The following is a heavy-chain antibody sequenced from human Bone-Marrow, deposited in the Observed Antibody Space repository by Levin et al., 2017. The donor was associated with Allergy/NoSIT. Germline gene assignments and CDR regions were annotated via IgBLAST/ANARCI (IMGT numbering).Heavy chain of an antibody. CDR3: ARDALTSSSWYTESYYYGMDV. Sequence: PGGSLRLSCAASGFTFSSYWMSWVRQAPGKGLEWVANIKQDGSEKYYVDSVKGRFTISRDNAKNSLYLQMNSLRAEDTAVYYCARDALTSSSWYTESYYYGMDVWGQGTTVTVSS. CDR2: IKQDGSEK. J-gene: IGHJ6*02. D-gene: IGHD6-13*01. V-gene: IGHV3-7*01. CDR1: GFTFSSYW.